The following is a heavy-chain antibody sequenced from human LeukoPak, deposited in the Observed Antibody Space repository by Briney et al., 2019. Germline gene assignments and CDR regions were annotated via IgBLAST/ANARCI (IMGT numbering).Heavy chain of an antibody. CDR3: ATDESYGDLFDY. V-gene: IGHV1-24*01. J-gene: IGHJ4*02. CDR1: GYTFTGYY. D-gene: IGHD4-17*01. CDR2: FDPEDGET. Sequence: GASVKVSCKASGYTFTGYYMHWVRQAPGKGLEWMGGFDPEDGETIYAQKFQGRVTMTEDTSTDTAYMELSSLRSEDTAVYYCATDESYGDLFDYWGQGTLVTVSS.